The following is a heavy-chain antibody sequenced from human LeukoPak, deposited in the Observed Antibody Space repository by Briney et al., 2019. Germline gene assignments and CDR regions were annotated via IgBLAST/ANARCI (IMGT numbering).Heavy chain of an antibody. V-gene: IGHV3-23*01. CDR1: GFTFSSYA. D-gene: IGHD2-2*01. J-gene: IGHJ4*02. CDR2: ISGSGGTT. Sequence: PGGSLRLSCAASGFTFSSYAMSWVRQAPGKGLEWVSLISGSGGTTYYADSVKGRFTISRDNSKNSLYLQMNSLRAEDTAVYYCANYCSSTSCYSSLSDYWGQGTLVTVSS. CDR3: ANYCSSTSCYSSLSDY.